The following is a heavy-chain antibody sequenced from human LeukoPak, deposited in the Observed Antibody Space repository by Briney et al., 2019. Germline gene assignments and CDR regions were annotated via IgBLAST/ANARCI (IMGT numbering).Heavy chain of an antibody. CDR1: GGSFSGYY. CDR3: AREYESSGYHFDY. CDR2: INHSGST. D-gene: IGHD3-22*01. Sequence: SETLSLTCAVYGGSFSGYYWSWIRQPPGKGLEWIGEINHSGSTNYNPSLKSRVTISVDTSKNQFSLKLSSVTAADTAVYYCAREYESSGYHFDYWGQGTLVTVSS. V-gene: IGHV4-34*01. J-gene: IGHJ4*02.